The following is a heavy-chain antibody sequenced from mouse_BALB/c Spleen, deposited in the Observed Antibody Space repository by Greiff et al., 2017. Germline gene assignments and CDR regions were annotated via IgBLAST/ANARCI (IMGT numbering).Heavy chain of an antibody. D-gene: IGHD2-14*01. Sequence: ESGPGLVKPSQSLSLTCSVTGYSITSGYYWNWIRQFPGNKLEWMGYISYDGSNNYNPSLKNRISITRDTSKNQFFLKLNSVTTEDTATYYCAYYRYEVKFAYWGQGTLVTVSA. J-gene: IGHJ3*01. V-gene: IGHV3-6*02. CDR3: AYYRYEVKFAY. CDR2: ISYDGSN. CDR1: GYSITSGYY.